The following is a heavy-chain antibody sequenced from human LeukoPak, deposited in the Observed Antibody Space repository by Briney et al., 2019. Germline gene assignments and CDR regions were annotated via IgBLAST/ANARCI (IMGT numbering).Heavy chain of an antibody. Sequence: GASVKVSCKASGGTFSSYAISWVRQAPGQGLEWMGRIIPILGIAKYAQKFQGGVTITADKSTSTAYMDLSSLRSEDTAVYYCARVATVPDSSGYDFDYWGQGTLVTVSS. CDR3: ARVATVPDSSGYDFDY. V-gene: IGHV1-69*04. CDR2: IIPILGIA. J-gene: IGHJ4*02. CDR1: GGTFSSYA. D-gene: IGHD3-22*01.